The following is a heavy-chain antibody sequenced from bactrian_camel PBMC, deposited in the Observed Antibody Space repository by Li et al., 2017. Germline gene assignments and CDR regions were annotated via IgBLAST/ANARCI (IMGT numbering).Heavy chain of an antibody. CDR1: NYITSSYC. D-gene: IGHD1*01. Sequence: HVQLVESGGGSVEAGGSLRLSCATSNYITSSYCMGWFRQTSDNEREGVAFVLIHGNTTSYADSVKGRFTISHDNAKNSVDLQMNSLKPDDTAVYYCAATGQMLSVAGCRTQGTQVTVS. V-gene: IGHV3-3*01. CDR2: VLIHGNTT. J-gene: IGHJ4*01.